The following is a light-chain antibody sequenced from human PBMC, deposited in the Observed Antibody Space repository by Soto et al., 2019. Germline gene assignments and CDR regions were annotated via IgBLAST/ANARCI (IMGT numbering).Light chain of an antibody. CDR1: QGIGND. CDR3: LQHNSYPRT. J-gene: IGKJ1*01. V-gene: IGKV1-17*01. CDR2: AAS. Sequence: DLQMTQSPSSLSASVGDRVTITCRASQGIGNDLGWYQHKPGKAPVRLINAASTLQSGVPSRFSGSGSGTEFTLTISSLQPEDFATYYCLQHNSYPRTFGQGTKVEIK.